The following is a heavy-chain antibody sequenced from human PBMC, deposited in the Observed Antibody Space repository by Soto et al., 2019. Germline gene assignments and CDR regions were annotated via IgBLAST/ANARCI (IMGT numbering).Heavy chain of an antibody. CDR1: GVSISSSVYY. D-gene: IGHD2-2*02. CDR3: ARGRPAAIGAADY. V-gene: IGHV4-39*01. J-gene: IGHJ4*02. CDR2: IYYSGST. Sequence: PSETLSLTCTVSGVSISSSVYYWSWIRQPPGKGLEWIGSIYYSGSTYYNPSLKSRVTISVDTSKNQFSLKLSSVTAADTAVYYCARGRPAAIGAADYWGQGTPV.